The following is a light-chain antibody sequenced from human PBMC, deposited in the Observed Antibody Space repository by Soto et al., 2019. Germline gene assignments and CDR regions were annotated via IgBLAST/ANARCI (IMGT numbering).Light chain of an antibody. CDR3: QQYESSPRT. CDR1: QSVSSNY. Sequence: EIVLTQSPGTLSLSPGERATLSCRASQSVSSNYLAWYQQKPGQAPRLLIYGASSRATGIPDRFSGSGSGTDFTLTISRLGPEDFAVYYCQQYESSPRTFGQGIKVEVK. V-gene: IGKV3-20*01. CDR2: GAS. J-gene: IGKJ1*01.